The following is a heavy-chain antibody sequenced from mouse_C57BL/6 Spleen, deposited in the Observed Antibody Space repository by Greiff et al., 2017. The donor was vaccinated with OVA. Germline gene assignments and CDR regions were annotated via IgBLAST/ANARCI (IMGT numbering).Heavy chain of an antibody. Sequence: QVQLQQSGAELVKPGASVKMSCKASGYTFTSYWITWVKQRPGQGLEWIGDIYPGSGSTNYNEKFKSKATLTVDTSSSTAYMQLSSLTSEDSAVYYCASGGGTGYYFDYWGQGTTLTVSS. CDR1: GYTFTSYW. CDR3: ASGGGTGYYFDY. D-gene: IGHD3-3*01. V-gene: IGHV1-55*01. J-gene: IGHJ2*01. CDR2: IYPGSGST.